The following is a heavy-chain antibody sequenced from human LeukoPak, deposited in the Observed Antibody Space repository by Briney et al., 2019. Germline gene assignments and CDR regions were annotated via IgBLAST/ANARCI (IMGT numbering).Heavy chain of an antibody. CDR3: ARAHGSGSYYQGLDAFDI. Sequence: SVKVSCKASGGTFSSYAISWVRQAPGQGLEWMGGIIPIFGTANYAQKFQGRVTITTDESTSTAYMELSSLRSEDTAVYYCARAHGSGSYYQGLDAFDIWGQGTMVTVSS. V-gene: IGHV1-69*05. D-gene: IGHD3-10*01. J-gene: IGHJ3*02. CDR2: IIPIFGTA. CDR1: GGTFSSYA.